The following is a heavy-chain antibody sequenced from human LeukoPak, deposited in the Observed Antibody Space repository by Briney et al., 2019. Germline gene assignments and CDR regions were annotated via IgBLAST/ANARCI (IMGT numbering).Heavy chain of an antibody. CDR3: ARVGGNHWYFDY. J-gene: IGHJ4*02. D-gene: IGHD1-26*01. Sequence: GGSLRLSCAASGFTFSGYAMSWVRQAPGKGLEWVSAISGSGGSTYYADSVKGRFTISRDNSKNTLYLQMNSLRAEDTAVYYCARVGGNHWYFDYWGQGTLVTVSS. V-gene: IGHV3-23*01. CDR2: ISGSGGST. CDR1: GFTFSGYA.